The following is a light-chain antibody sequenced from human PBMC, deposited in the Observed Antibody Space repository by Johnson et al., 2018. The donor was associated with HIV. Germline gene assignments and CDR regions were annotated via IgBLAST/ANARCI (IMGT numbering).Light chain of an antibody. Sequence: QSVLTQPPSVSAAPGQKVTISCSGSSSNIGNNYVSWYQQLPGTAPKLLIYENNKRPSGIPDRFSGSKSGTSATLDITVLQSGDEADYYCGTWDSSLSAYVCGNGTKVTVL. V-gene: IGLV1-51*01. CDR1: SSNIGNNY. CDR2: ENN. CDR3: GTWDSSLSAYV. J-gene: IGLJ1*01.